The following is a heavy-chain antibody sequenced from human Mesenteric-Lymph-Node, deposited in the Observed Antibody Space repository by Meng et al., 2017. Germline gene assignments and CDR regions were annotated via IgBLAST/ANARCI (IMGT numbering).Heavy chain of an antibody. D-gene: IGHD1-26*01. CDR3: ATVGAEGVDYFDY. J-gene: IGHJ4*02. V-gene: IGHV1-3*04. Sequence: ASVKVSCKASGYTFTTYPIHWVRQAPGQRLESMGWINTGNGYTKYSQKFQGRVTLTRDTSASTTYMELSSLRSEDTAVYYCATVGAEGVDYFDYWGQGTLVTVSS. CDR2: INTGNGYT. CDR1: GYTFTTYP.